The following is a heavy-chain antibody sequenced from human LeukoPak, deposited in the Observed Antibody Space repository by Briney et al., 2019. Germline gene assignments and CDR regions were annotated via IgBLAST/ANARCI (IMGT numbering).Heavy chain of an antibody. CDR3: ARAATGYSYGYYY. D-gene: IGHD5-18*01. CDR1: GFTFSSYA. J-gene: IGHJ4*02. CDR2: ISYDGSNK. Sequence: GGSLRLSCAASGFTFSSYAMHWVRQAPGKGLEWVAVISYDGSNKYYADSVKGRFTISRDNSKNTLYLQMNSLRAEDTAVYYCARAATGYSYGYYYWGQGTLVTVSS. V-gene: IGHV3-30-3*01.